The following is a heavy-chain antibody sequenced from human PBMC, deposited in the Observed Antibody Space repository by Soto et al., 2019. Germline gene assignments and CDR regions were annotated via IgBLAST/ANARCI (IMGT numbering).Heavy chain of an antibody. CDR1: GYTFTSYY. D-gene: IGHD3-10*01. Sequence: QVQLVQSGAEMKEPGDSVRVSCEASGYTFTSYYIHWVRQAPGQGLEWMGWINPKFGDTTYAQDFQGRVSMTRDMSIRTVSMELSRLTSDATATYYCARNMDYYYGPGSGNGHGFWGQGTTVTVFS. J-gene: IGHJ6*02. CDR3: ARNMDYYYGPGSGNGHGF. V-gene: IGHV1-2*02. CDR2: INPKFGDT.